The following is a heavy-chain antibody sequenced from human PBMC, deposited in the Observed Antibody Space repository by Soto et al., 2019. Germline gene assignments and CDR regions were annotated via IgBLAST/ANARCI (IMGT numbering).Heavy chain of an antibody. V-gene: IGHV3-33*01. J-gene: IGHJ3*02. CDR2: IWYDGSNK. CDR1: GFTFSSYG. Sequence: GGSLRLSCAASGFTFSSYGMHWVRQAPGKGLEWVAVIWYDGSNKYYADSVKGRFTISRDNSKNTLYLQMNSLRAEDTAVYYCARDSGLGAFDIWGQGTMVTVSS. D-gene: IGHD3-10*01. CDR3: ARDSGLGAFDI.